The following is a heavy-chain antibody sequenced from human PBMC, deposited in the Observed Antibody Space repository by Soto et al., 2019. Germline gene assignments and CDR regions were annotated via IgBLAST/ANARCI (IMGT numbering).Heavy chain of an antibody. CDR3: VRVRGGGTYHFDY. Sequence: GSLRLSCAASGFTFSDHYMDWVRQAPGKGLEWVGRTRNKARSYTTEYAASVNGRFTISRDDSKNSLYLQMNSLKTGDTAVYYCVRVRGGGTYHFDYWGQGTLVTVSS. V-gene: IGHV3-72*01. CDR1: GFTFSDHY. CDR2: TRNKARSYTT. J-gene: IGHJ4*02. D-gene: IGHD3-10*01.